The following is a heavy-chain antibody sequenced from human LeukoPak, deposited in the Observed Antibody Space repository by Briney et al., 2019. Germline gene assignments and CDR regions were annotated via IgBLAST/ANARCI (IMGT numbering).Heavy chain of an antibody. CDR2: ISTDGGST. V-gene: IGHV3-64*04. CDR1: GFTFSSYA. CDR3: ARVNVCPRCHFDY. D-gene: IGHD3-16*01. Sequence: GGSLRLSCSASGFTFSSYAIHWVRQAPGRGLEYVSAISTDGGSTYYADSVKGRFTISRDNAKNTLYLQMNSLRAEDTAVYYCARVNVCPRCHFDYWGQGTLVTVSS. J-gene: IGHJ4*02.